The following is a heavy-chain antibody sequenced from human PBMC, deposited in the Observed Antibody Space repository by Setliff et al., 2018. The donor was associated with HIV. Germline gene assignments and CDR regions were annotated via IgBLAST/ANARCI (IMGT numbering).Heavy chain of an antibody. CDR3: ARGRFHRLHRPYSGSGSLGIQYFDY. CDR1: GYSISSGYY. V-gene: IGHV4-38-2*01. J-gene: IGHJ4*02. D-gene: IGHD3-10*01. CDR2: IYHTGDT. Sequence: SETLSLTCVVSGYSISSGYYWAWIRQPPGKGLEWIGSIYHTGDTYYNPSLKSRVTISLDTSKSQFSLRLNSVTATDTALYYCARGRFHRLHRPYSGSGSLGIQYFDYWGQGTLVTVSS.